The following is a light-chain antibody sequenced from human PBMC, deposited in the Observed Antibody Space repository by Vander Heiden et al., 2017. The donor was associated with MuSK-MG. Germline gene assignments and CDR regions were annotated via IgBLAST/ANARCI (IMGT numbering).Light chain of an antibody. CDR2: EVS. J-gene: IGLJ1*01. Sequence: QPALTQPVPGPGSPGQSITIACAGTSSDVGGYTYVSWDQQDPGKAPKLMVYEVSNRPSGVSNRFSGSKSGNTASLTLSGLQAEDEADYYGSSYTGSSTLVFGTGTKVTVL. CDR1: SSDVGGYTY. V-gene: IGLV2-14*01. CDR3: SSYTGSSTLV.